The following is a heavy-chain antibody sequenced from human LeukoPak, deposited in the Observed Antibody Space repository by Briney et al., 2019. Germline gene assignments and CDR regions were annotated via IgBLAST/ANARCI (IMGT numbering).Heavy chain of an antibody. D-gene: IGHD5-24*01. CDR3: ARDHVPRGDGYNYYEY. V-gene: IGHV1-18*01. J-gene: IGHJ4*02. CDR1: GYTFTTYG. CDR2: ISGHKGNT. Sequence: ASVKVSCKTSGYTFTTYGISWVRQAPGQGLEWMGWISGHKGNTIYAQKLRGRVTMTTDTSTTTAYMDLRSLRPDDTAVYYCARDHVPRGDGYNYYEYWGQGTLLTVSS.